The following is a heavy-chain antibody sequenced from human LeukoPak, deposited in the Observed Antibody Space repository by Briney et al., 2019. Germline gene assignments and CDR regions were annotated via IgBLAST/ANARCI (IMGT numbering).Heavy chain of an antibody. Sequence: SVKVSCKASGGTFSSYAISWVRQAPGQGLEWMGGIIPIFGTADYAQKFQGRVTITADKSTSTAYMELSSLRSEDTAVYYCARHGSGSYYGYYYYMGVWGKGTTVTVSS. J-gene: IGHJ6*03. D-gene: IGHD3-10*01. CDR1: GGTFSSYA. CDR3: ARHGSGSYYGYYYYMGV. CDR2: IIPIFGTA. V-gene: IGHV1-69*06.